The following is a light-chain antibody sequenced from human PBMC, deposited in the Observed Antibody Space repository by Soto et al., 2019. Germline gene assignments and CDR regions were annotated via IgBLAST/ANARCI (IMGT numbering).Light chain of an antibody. Sequence: QSVLTQPPSASGSPGQSVTISCTGTSSDVGGYNYVSWYQQHPGKAPKLMIFEVNKRPSEVPDRFSGSKSGNTASLTVSGLQAEDEADYYCGSYTGGNTYVFGAGTKVTVL. CDR1: SSDVGGYNY. CDR3: GSYTGGNTYV. V-gene: IGLV2-8*01. J-gene: IGLJ1*01. CDR2: EVN.